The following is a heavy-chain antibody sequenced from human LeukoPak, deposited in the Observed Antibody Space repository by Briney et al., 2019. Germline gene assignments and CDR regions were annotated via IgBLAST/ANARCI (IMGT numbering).Heavy chain of an antibody. CDR3: ARVAAAGKGFDH. Sequence: GGSLRLSCAASGFTFSSYDMHWVRQGTGKGLEWVSGIGTAGDTYYGGSVKGRFTISRENAKNSLYLQMNSLRAGDTAVYYCARVAAAGKGFDHWGQGTLVTVSS. D-gene: IGHD6-13*01. CDR1: GFTFSSYD. J-gene: IGHJ4*02. V-gene: IGHV3-13*01. CDR2: IGTAGDT.